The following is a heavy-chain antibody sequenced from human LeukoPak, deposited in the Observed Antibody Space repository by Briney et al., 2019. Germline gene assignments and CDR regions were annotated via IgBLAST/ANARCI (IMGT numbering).Heavy chain of an antibody. J-gene: IGHJ4*02. CDR1: GFTFSSYA. CDR3: AKGRSGNYYSSSDY. D-gene: IGHD1-26*01. CDR2: INDSGGST. Sequence: GGSLRLSCAVSGFTFSSYAMSWVRQAPGKGLEWVSTINDSGGSTHYADSVKGRFTISRDNSKNTLYLQMNSLRAEDTAVYYCAKGRSGNYYSSSDYWGQGTLVTVSS. V-gene: IGHV3-23*01.